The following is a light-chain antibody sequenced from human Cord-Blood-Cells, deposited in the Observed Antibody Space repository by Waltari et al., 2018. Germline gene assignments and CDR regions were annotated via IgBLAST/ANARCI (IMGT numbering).Light chain of an antibody. CDR3: QQSYSTPHT. CDR1: QSISSY. Sequence: DIQMTQSPSSLSASVGDRVTTTCRASQSISSYLNCYQQKPGKAPKLLIYAASSLQSGVPSRFSGSGSGTDFTLTISSLQPEDFATYYCQQSYSTPHTFGPGTKVDIK. J-gene: IGKJ3*01. V-gene: IGKV1-39*01. CDR2: AAS.